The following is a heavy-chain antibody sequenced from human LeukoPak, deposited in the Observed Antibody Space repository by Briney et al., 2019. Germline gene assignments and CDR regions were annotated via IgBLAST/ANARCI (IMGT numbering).Heavy chain of an antibody. J-gene: IGHJ4*02. V-gene: IGHV3-21*06. CDR1: GFTFSTYS. CDR2: ITSSGDSI. CDR3: SRGCSGGICYRDY. Sequence: PVGSLRLSCSASGFTFSTYSMNWVRQAPGKGLEWVSTITSSGDSIYYADSVKGRFTTSRDNAETSLYLQMNSLRAEDTAVYYCSRGCSGGICYRDYWGQGTLVTVSS. D-gene: IGHD2-8*02.